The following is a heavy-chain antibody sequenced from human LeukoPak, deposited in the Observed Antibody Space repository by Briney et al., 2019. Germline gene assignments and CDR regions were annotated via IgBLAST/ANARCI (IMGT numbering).Heavy chain of an antibody. CDR3: ARDSCSSTSCYEEADY. D-gene: IGHD2-2*01. CDR2: ISYDGSNK. Sequence: GGSLGLSCAASGFTFSSYAMHWVRQAPGKGLEWVAVISYDGSNKYYADSVKGRFTISRDNSKNTLYLQMNSLRAEDTAVYYCARDSCSSTSCYEEADYWGQGTLVTVSS. J-gene: IGHJ4*02. CDR1: GFTFSSYA. V-gene: IGHV3-30-3*01.